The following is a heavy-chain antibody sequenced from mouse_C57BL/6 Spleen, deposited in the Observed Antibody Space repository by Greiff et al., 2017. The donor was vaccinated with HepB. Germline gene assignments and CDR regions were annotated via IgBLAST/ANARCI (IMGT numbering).Heavy chain of an antibody. CDR1: GFTFSSYA. Sequence: EVMLVESGGGLVKPGGSLKLSCAASGFTFSSYAMSWVRQTPEKRLEWVATISDGGSYTYYPDNVKGRFTISRDNAKNNLYLQMSHLKSEDTAMYYCARDHYYGSNHFDYWGQGTTLTVSS. V-gene: IGHV5-4*01. D-gene: IGHD1-1*01. CDR2: ISDGGSYT. CDR3: ARDHYYGSNHFDY. J-gene: IGHJ2*01.